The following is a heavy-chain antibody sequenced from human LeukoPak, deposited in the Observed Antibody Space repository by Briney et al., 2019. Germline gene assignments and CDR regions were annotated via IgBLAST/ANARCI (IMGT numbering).Heavy chain of an antibody. Sequence: ASVKVSCKASGYTFTGYYMHWVRQAPGQGLEWMGIINPSGGSTSYAQKFQGRVTMTRDTSTSTVYMELSSLRSEDTAVYYCARGAPLAVAGPDAFDIWGQGTMVTVSS. CDR3: ARGAPLAVAGPDAFDI. D-gene: IGHD6-19*01. CDR1: GYTFTGYY. V-gene: IGHV1-46*01. J-gene: IGHJ3*02. CDR2: INPSGGST.